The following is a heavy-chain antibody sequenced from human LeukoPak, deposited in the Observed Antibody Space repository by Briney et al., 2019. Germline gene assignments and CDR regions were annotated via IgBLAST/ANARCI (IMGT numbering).Heavy chain of an antibody. CDR3: AKLGGSGWRYYFDY. D-gene: IGHD6-19*01. CDR2: ISGSGAST. V-gene: IGHV3-23*01. CDR1: GFTFSSYA. Sequence: PGGSLRVSCAASGFTFSSYAMSWVRQAPGKGLEWVSTISGSGASTYCADSVQGRFTISRDNSKNTLYLQMNSLRAEDTAIYSCAKLGGSGWRYYFDYWGQGTLVTVSS. J-gene: IGHJ4*02.